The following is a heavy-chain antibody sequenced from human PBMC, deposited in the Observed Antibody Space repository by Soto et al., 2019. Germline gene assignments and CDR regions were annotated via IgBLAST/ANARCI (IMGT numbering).Heavy chain of an antibody. CDR2: ISSSGSTI. J-gene: IGHJ6*03. CDR3: ARDLGGSGSYFYYMDV. Sequence: GGFLRLSCAASGFTFSDYYMSWIRQAPGKGLEWVSYISSSGSTIYYADSVKGRFTISRDNAKNSLYLQMNSLRAEDTAVYYCARDLGGSGSYFYYMDVWGKGTTVNVSS. V-gene: IGHV3-11*01. D-gene: IGHD3-10*01. CDR1: GFTFSDYY.